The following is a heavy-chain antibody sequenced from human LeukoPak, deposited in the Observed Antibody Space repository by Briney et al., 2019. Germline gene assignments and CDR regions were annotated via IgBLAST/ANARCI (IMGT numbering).Heavy chain of an antibody. CDR1: GGSFSGYY. Sequence: SETLSLTCAVYGGSFSGYYWSWIRQPPGKGLEWIGEINHSGSTNYNPSLKSRVTISVDTSKNQFSLKLSSVTAADTAVYYCAADYYDSSGYYYVGAFDIWGQGTMVTVSS. J-gene: IGHJ3*02. CDR3: AADYYDSSGYYYVGAFDI. V-gene: IGHV4-34*01. CDR2: INHSGST. D-gene: IGHD3-22*01.